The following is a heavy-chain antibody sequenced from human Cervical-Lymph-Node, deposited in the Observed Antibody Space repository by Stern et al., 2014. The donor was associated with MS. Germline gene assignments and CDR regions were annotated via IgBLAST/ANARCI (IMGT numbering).Heavy chain of an antibody. V-gene: IGHV2-5*02. CDR3: AHTTVTVDEGYGLDV. Sequence: EESGPTLVKPTQTLTLTCTFSGFSLNTSGEGVGWIRQPPGKALEWLAVIYWDADERCSPSLNSRLTITKDTSKNQVVLTMANMDPVDTGTYYCAHTTVTVDEGYGLDVWGQGTTVTVSS. CDR1: GFSLNTSGEG. D-gene: IGHD4-17*01. J-gene: IGHJ6*02. CDR2: IYWDADE.